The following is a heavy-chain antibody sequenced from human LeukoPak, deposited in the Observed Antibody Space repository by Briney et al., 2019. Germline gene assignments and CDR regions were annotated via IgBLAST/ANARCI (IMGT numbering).Heavy chain of an antibody. V-gene: IGHV4-31*03. Sequence: PSETLSLTCTVSGGSISSGGYYWSWIRQHPGKGLEWIGYIYYSGSTYYNPSLNSRVTISVDTSKNQFSLKLTSVTAADTAVYYCCGSGWFAGPFGYWGQGALVTVSS. CDR3: CGSGWFAGPFGY. D-gene: IGHD6-19*01. CDR1: GGSISSGGYY. CDR2: IYYSGST. J-gene: IGHJ4*02.